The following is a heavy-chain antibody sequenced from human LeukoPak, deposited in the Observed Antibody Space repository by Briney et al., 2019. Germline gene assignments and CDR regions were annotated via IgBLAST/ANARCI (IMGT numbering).Heavy chain of an antibody. D-gene: IGHD2-2*01. CDR3: ARDGLPAAADS. V-gene: IGHV3-74*01. CDR2: IKSDGTFT. CDR1: GFTFSSHW. J-gene: IGHJ4*02. Sequence: GGSLRLSCTVSGFTFSSHWMRWVRQAPGKGLVWVSHIKSDGTFTNYADSVRGRFTISRDNARNTRFLQMNSLRAEDTAVYYCARDGLPAAADSWGQGTLVTVSS.